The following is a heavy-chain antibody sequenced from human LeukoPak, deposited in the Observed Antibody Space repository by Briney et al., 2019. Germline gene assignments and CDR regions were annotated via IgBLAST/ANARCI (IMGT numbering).Heavy chain of an antibody. Sequence: GGSLRLSCAASGFTFSSYWMSWVRQAPGKGLEWVANIKQDGSEKYYVDSVKGRFTISRDNAKNTLYLQMSSLRAEDTAVYYCARSTTVTTSSQYYYYYGMDVWGQGTTVTVSS. CDR2: IKQDGSEK. CDR1: GFTFSSYW. J-gene: IGHJ6*02. D-gene: IGHD4-17*01. CDR3: ARSTTVTTSSQYYYYYGMDV. V-gene: IGHV3-7*01.